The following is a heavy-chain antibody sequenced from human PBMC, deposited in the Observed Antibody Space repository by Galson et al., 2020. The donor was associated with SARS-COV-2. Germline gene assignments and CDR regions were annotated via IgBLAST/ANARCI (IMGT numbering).Heavy chain of an antibody. CDR3: AGMNYSTTFYYYCGMDV. J-gene: IGHJ6*02. CDR2: LNHSGST. CDR1: GGSFSGYY. Sequence: SETLSLTSAVPGGSFSGYYWSWIRQSPGKGLEWIGELNHSGSTNYNPSLKSRDSVSVDTSNNQFSLNLSSVTAADSSVYYCAGMNYSTTFYYYCGMDVWGQGTTVTVSS. D-gene: IGHD4-4*01. V-gene: IGHV4-34*01.